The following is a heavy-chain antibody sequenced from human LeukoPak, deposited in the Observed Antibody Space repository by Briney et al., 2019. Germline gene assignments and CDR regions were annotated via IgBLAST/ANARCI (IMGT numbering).Heavy chain of an antibody. J-gene: IGHJ4*02. CDR2: INPNSGGT. CDR1: RYTFTGYY. V-gene: IGHV1-2*02. Sequence: GASVTVSCKASRYTFTGYYMHWVRQAPGQGLEWMGWINPNSGGTNYAQKFQGRVTMTRDTSISTAYMELSRLRSDDTAVYYCARAGDTAMVDFDYWGQGTLVTVSS. CDR3: ARAGDTAMVDFDY. D-gene: IGHD5-18*01.